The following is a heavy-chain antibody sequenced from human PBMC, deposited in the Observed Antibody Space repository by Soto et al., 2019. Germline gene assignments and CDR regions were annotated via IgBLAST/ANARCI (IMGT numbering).Heavy chain of an antibody. CDR2: INTDGSAT. J-gene: IGHJ5*02. D-gene: IGHD2-15*01. V-gene: IGHV3-74*01. CDR3: ARDGGGS. Sequence: EVQLVESGGGLVQPGGSLRLSCAASGFTFSNYWMHWVRRVPGKGLVWVSRINTDGSATSYADSVKGRFTVSRDNARNTQYLQMNSLRAEDTAVYYCARDGGGSWGQGTLVTVSS. CDR1: GFTFSNYW.